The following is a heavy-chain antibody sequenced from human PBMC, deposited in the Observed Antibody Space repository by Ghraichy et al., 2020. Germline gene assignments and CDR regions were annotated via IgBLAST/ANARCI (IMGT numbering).Heavy chain of an antibody. D-gene: IGHD3-16*01. CDR3: AKDMGGPAEVDDF. CDR2: ISDSGVST. Sequence: GGSLRLSCVASGFSFSSYGMRRVRQAPGKGLEWVSTISDSGVSTYYRDSVKGRFTISRDNSKNTLYLQMNSLRADDTAVYYCAKDMGGPAEVDDFWGPGTLVTVSS. CDR1: GFSFSSYG. J-gene: IGHJ4*02. V-gene: IGHV3-23*01.